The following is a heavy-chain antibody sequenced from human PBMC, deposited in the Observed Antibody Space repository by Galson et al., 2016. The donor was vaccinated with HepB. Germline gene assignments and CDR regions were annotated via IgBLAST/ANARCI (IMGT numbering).Heavy chain of an antibody. CDR1: GFTFGRYG. CDR3: AREGHTSGRCGDFDV. D-gene: IGHD6-19*01. J-gene: IGHJ3*01. V-gene: IGHV3-30*12. Sequence: SLRLSCAASGFTFGRYGFHWVRQAPGKGLDWVAAMSYDGFSKYYSDSVKGRFTVSRDNSDSKMYLQLDSLSADDTAVYYCAREGHTSGRCGDFDVWGQGTMVTVSS. CDR2: MSYDGFSK.